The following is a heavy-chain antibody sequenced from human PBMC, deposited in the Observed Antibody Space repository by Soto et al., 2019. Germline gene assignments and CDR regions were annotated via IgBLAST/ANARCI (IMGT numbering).Heavy chain of an antibody. V-gene: IGHV4-30-4*01. CDR2: IYWSGST. Sequence: TLTGTLSVDSLSRVDCYWSWIRQPPRKDLEWIGYIYWSGSTYYNPCLKSRVTISVDTSKNQFSLKLSSVTAADTAVYYCARGRSWLVVAATRWFDPWGQGTLVTVSS. J-gene: IGHJ5*02. CDR3: ARGRSWLVVAATRWFDP. D-gene: IGHD2-15*01. CDR1: VDSLSRVDCY.